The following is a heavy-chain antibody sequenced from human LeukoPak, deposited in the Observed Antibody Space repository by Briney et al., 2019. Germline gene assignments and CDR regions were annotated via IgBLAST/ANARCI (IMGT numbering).Heavy chain of an antibody. CDR3: AKAKWELPYFDY. CDR2: ISGSGGGT. D-gene: IGHD1-26*01. V-gene: IGHV3-23*01. Sequence: PGGSLRLSCAASGFTFSSYGMSWVRQAPGKGLEWVSAISGSGGGTYYTDSVKGRFTISRDNSKNTLYLQMNSLRVEDTAVYYCAKAKWELPYFDYWGQGTLVTVSS. CDR1: GFTFSSYG. J-gene: IGHJ4*02.